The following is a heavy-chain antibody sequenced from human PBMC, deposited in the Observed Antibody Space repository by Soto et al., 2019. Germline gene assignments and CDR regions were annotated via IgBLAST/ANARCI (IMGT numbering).Heavy chain of an antibody. CDR3: ARADSGSYYGQGYFDY. J-gene: IGHJ4*02. V-gene: IGHV1-18*01. D-gene: IGHD1-26*01. CDR2: ISAYNGNT. CDR1: GYTFTSYG. Sequence: GASVKVSCKASGYTFTSYGISWVRQAPGQGLEWMGWISAYNGNTNYAQKLQGRVTMTTDTSTSTAYMELRSLRSDDTAVYYCARADSGSYYGQGYFDYWGQGTLVTVSS.